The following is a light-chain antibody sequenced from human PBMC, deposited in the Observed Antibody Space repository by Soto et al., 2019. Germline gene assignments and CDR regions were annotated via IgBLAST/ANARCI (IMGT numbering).Light chain of an antibody. CDR3: QQRSDWPLT. CDR1: QSVSSY. CDR2: DAS. Sequence: EIVLTQSPATLSLYPGEGATLSCRASQSVSSYLAWYQQKPGQAPRLLIYDASNRATGIPARFSGSGSGTDFTLTISSLEPEDFAVYYCQQRSDWPLTFGGGTKMDI. V-gene: IGKV3-11*01. J-gene: IGKJ4*01.